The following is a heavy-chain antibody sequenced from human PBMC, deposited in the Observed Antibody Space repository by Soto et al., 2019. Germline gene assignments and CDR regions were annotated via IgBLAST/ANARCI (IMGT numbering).Heavy chain of an antibody. V-gene: IGHV4-39*01. Sequence: PSETLSLTCTVSGDSITSNSYFWAWIRQPPGKGLEWIGSIYYSGTTYYNPSLKSRVTISVDRSKNQFSLKLSSVTAADTAVYYCARGNRITMVRGVLDYWGQGTLVTVSS. CDR2: IYYSGTT. CDR3: ARGNRITMVRGVLDY. CDR1: GDSITSNSYF. J-gene: IGHJ4*02. D-gene: IGHD3-10*01.